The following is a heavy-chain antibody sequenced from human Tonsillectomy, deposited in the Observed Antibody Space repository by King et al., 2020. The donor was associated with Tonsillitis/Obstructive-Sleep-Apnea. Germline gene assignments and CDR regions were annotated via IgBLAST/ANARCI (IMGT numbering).Heavy chain of an antibody. CDR1: GYTFISYG. J-gene: IGHJ5*02. V-gene: IGHV1-18*01. CDR2: ISGYNGDT. CDR3: ARVSAFAWELLPVDP. Sequence: VQLVQSGAEVKKPGASVTVSCKASGYTFISYGIIWVRQAPGQGLEWMGWISGYNGDTNYAQKLQGRVTMTTHTSTSTAYMEMRSLRSDDTAVYYCARVSAFAWELLPVDPWGQGTLVTVSS. D-gene: IGHD1-26*01.